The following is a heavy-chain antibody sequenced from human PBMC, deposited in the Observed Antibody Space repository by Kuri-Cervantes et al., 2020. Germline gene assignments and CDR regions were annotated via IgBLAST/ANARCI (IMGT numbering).Heavy chain of an antibody. Sequence: ESLKISCTVSGGSISSYYWSWIRQPPGKGLEWIGYIYYSGSTNYNPSLKSRVTISVDTSKNQFSLKLSSVTAADTAVYYCARDSRGGYNFWYFDLWGRGTLVTVSS. D-gene: IGHD5-24*01. CDR2: IYYSGST. V-gene: IGHV4-59*01. J-gene: IGHJ2*01. CDR1: GGSISSYY. CDR3: ARDSRGGYNFWYFDL.